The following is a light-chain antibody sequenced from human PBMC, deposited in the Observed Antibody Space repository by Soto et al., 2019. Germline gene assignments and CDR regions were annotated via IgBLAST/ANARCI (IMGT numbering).Light chain of an antibody. CDR1: QSVSSNY. CDR2: GAS. J-gene: IGKJ1*01. Sequence: EIVLTQSPGTLSLSPGERATLSCRASQSVSSNYLAWYQQKLGQAPRLLIYGASSRATGIPDRFSGSGSGTDVAVTMSRLEAEDCAVYYCQQDGSSQSFGQGTKVEIK. CDR3: QQDGSSQS. V-gene: IGKV3-20*01.